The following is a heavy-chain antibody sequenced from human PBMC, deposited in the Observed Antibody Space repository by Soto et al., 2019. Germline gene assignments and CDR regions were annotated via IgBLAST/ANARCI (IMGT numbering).Heavy chain of an antibody. CDR3: ARHEYSKWFDP. CDR1: GAFISSSHYY. D-gene: IGHD2-15*01. J-gene: IGHJ5*02. Sequence: SETLSLTCTVSGAFISSSHYYWGWIRQPPGRGLEWIGSFYYSGSTYYNPSLESRVTISSDTSKKQFSLKVNSVTAADTAVYYGARHEYSKWFDPWGQGNLVTVSS. CDR2: FYYSGST. V-gene: IGHV4-39*01.